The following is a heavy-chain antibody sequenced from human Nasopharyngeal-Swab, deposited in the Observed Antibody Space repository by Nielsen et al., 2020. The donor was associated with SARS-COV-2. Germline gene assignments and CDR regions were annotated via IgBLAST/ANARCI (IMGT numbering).Heavy chain of an antibody. V-gene: IGHV3-23*01. CDR2: ISNSGGTT. Sequence: GGSLRLSCAVSGFTLSSYAMSWVRQAPGKGLEWVSAISNSGGTTFYADSVKGRFTISRDTSKNTLYMQMNSLRAEDTAVFFCAKVRGVGSTEDHFDSWGRGTLVTVSS. D-gene: IGHD3-10*01. CDR3: AKVRGVGSTEDHFDS. CDR1: GFTLSSYA. J-gene: IGHJ4*02.